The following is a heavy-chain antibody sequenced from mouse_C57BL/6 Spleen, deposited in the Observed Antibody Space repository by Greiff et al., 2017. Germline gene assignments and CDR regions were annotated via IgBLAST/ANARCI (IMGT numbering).Heavy chain of an antibody. V-gene: IGHV1-26*01. CDR2: INPNNGGT. D-gene: IGHD2-12*01. Sequence: VQLQQSGPELVKPGASVKISCKASGYTFTDYYMNWVKQSHGKSLEWIGDINPNNGGTSYNQKFKGKATLTVDKSSSTAYMELRSLTSEDSAVXYCARGGRYDGFAYWGQGTLVTVSA. CDR1: GYTFTDYY. CDR3: ARGGRYDGFAY. J-gene: IGHJ3*01.